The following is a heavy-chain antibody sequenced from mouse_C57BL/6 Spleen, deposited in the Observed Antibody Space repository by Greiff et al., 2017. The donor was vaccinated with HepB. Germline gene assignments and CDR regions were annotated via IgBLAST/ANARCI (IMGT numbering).Heavy chain of an antibody. V-gene: IGHV1S81*02. D-gene: IGHD1-1*01. J-gene: IGHJ2*01. Sequence: QVQLQQPGAELVNPGASVNLSCKASGYTLTSYWMHWVKQRPGQGLEWIGEINPSNGRTNYNEKFKSKATLTVDKSSSTAYMQLSSPTSEDSAVYYCARVLINVDSWGQGTTLTVSS. CDR3: ARVLINVDS. CDR1: GYTLTSYW. CDR2: INPSNGRT.